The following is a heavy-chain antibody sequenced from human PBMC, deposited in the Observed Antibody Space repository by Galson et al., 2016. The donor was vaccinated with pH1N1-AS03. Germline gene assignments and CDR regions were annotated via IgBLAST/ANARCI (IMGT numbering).Heavy chain of an antibody. J-gene: IGHJ5*01. V-gene: IGHV4-4*08. CDR1: GDSISGLY. Sequence: ETLSLTCTAAGDSISGLYWTWIRQVPGRGLEWIGQIHSSGATMQNPSLKSRVAISMDTSRKEVYLQLTSLTAADSAFYYCARVRLPLKFFDSWGPGTLVIVSS. CDR2: IHSSGAT. CDR3: ARVRLPLKFFDS.